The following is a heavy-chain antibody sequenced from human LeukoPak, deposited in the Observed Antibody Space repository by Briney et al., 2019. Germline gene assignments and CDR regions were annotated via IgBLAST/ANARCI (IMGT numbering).Heavy chain of an antibody. V-gene: IGHV1-18*01. D-gene: IGHD1/OR15-1a*01. CDR2: ISAYNGNT. CDR3: ARDINKVRDYPDY. CDR1: GYTFTSYG. Sequence: EASVKVSCKASGYTFTSYGITWVRQAPGQGLEWMGWISAYNGNTNYAQKLQGRVTITTDTSTSTAYMELRSLRSDDTAVYYWARDINKVRDYPDYWGQGTLVTVSS. J-gene: IGHJ4*02.